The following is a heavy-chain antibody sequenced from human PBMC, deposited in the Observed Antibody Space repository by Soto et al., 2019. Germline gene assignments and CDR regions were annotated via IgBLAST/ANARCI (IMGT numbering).Heavy chain of an antibody. J-gene: IGHJ4*02. D-gene: IGHD3-3*01. Sequence: GASVKVSCKASGYTFTSYGISWGRQAPGQGLEWMGWISAYNGNTNYAQKLQGRVTMTTDTSTSTAYMELRSLRSDDTAVYYCAISLRFLECLSQYYFDYWGQGTLVTVSS. V-gene: IGHV1-18*01. CDR3: AISLRFLECLSQYYFDY. CDR1: GYTFTSYG. CDR2: ISAYNGNT.